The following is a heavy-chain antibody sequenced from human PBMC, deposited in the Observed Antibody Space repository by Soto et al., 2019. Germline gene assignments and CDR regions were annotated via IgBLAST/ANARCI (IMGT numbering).Heavy chain of an antibody. D-gene: IGHD3-10*01. CDR2: IWYDGSNK. V-gene: IGHV3-33*01. CDR1: GFTFSSYG. J-gene: IGHJ6*02. Sequence: ALRLSCAASGFTFSSYGMHWVRQAPGKGLEWVAVIWYDGSNKYYADSVKGRFTISRDNSKNTLYLQMNSLRAEDTAVYYCARGGSGSYVSGTDVWGQGTTLTVSS. CDR3: ARGGSGSYVSGTDV.